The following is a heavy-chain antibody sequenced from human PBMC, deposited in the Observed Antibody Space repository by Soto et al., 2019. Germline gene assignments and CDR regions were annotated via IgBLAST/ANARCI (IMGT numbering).Heavy chain of an antibody. D-gene: IGHD2-2*01. CDR1: GYTFTSYY. Sequence: ASVKVSCKASGYTFTSYYMHWVRQAPGQGLEWMGIINPSGGSTSYAQKFQGRVTMTRDTSTSTVYMELSSLRSEDTAVYYCARGGGDIVVVPAAMPPSRELYYDGMDVWGQGTTVTVSS. V-gene: IGHV1-46*01. J-gene: IGHJ6*02. CDR3: ARGGGDIVVVPAAMPPSRELYYDGMDV. CDR2: INPSGGST.